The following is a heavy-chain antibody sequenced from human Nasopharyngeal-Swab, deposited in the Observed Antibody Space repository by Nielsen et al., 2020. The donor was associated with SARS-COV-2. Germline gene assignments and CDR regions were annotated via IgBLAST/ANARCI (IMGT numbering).Heavy chain of an antibody. D-gene: IGHD3-16*01. V-gene: IGHV3-30*03. CDR3: ARARGGGYYYGMDV. CDR2: ISYDGSNK. J-gene: IGHJ6*02. Sequence: GGSLRLSCAASGFNVSRFGMHWVRQAPGKGLEWVAVISYDGSNKYYADSVKGRFTISRDNSKNTLYLQMNSLRAEDTAVYYCARARGGGYYYGMDVWGQGTTVTVSS. CDR1: GFNVSRFG.